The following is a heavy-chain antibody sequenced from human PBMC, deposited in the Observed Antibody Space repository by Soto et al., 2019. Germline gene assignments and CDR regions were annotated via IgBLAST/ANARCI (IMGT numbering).Heavy chain of an antibody. J-gene: IGHJ6*02. D-gene: IGHD3-3*01. V-gene: IGHV1-8*01. Sequence: ASVKVSCKASGYTFTSYDINWVRQATGQGLEWMGWMNPNSGNTGYAQKFQGGVTMTRNTSISTAYMELSSLRSEDTAVYYCARGRFLEWLLSAYYYYGMDVWGQGTTVTVSS. CDR3: ARGRFLEWLLSAYYYYGMDV. CDR1: GYTFTSYD. CDR2: MNPNSGNT.